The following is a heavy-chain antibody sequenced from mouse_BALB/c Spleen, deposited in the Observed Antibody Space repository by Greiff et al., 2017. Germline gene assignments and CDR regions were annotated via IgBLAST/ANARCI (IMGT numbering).Heavy chain of an antibody. CDR1: GFNIKDYY. CDR3: NAHYGSGGGFAD. CDR2: IDPENGDT. J-gene: IGHJ3*01. V-gene: IGHV14-4*02. Sequence: EVQGEESGAELVRSGASVKLSCTASGFNIKDYYMHWVKQRPEQGLEWIGWIDPENGDTEYDPKFQGKATMTADTSSNTAYLQLSSLTSEDTAVYYCNAHYGSGGGFADWGQGTLVTVSA. D-gene: IGHD1-1*01.